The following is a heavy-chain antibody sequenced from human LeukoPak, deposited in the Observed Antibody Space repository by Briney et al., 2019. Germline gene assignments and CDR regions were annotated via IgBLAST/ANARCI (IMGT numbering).Heavy chain of an antibody. CDR2: ISGSGDST. D-gene: IGHD3-3*01. Sequence: GGSLRLSCAASGFIFSNHGMNWVRQAPGRGLEWVSTISGSGDSTYYADSVKGRFTTSRDNSKNTLYLQMNSLRVEDTAVYYCAKGAYYGDWGQGTLVTISS. CDR1: GFIFSNHG. J-gene: IGHJ4*02. CDR3: AKGAYYGD. V-gene: IGHV3-23*01.